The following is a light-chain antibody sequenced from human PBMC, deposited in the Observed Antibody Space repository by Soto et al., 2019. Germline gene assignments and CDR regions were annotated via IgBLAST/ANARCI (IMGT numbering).Light chain of an antibody. CDR2: AAS. V-gene: IGKV1-9*01. Sequence: IQLTQSPSSLSASVGDRVTITCRASQGIGSYLAWYQQKPGEAPKLLIFAASTLQSGVPSRFSGSGSGTEFTLTISSLQPDDFATYYCQQYNTYGTFGQGTKVDIK. CDR1: QGIGSY. J-gene: IGKJ1*01. CDR3: QQYNTYGT.